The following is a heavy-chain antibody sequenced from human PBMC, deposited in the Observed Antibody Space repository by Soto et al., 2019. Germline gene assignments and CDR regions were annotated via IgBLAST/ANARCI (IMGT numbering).Heavy chain of an antibody. J-gene: IGHJ4*02. CDR1: GYSVTSYW. CDR2: IDPSYSYT. V-gene: IGHV5-10-1*01. CDR3: ARHGRPGYSYCSYFEY. Sequence: GESLKIPCNGSGYSVTSYWIRWVRQMPGKGLEWMGRIDPSYSYTNYSPSFQGHVTISADKSISTADLEWSSLKASDTAMYYCARHGRPGYSYCSYFEYWGQGTLVTVSS. D-gene: IGHD5-18*01.